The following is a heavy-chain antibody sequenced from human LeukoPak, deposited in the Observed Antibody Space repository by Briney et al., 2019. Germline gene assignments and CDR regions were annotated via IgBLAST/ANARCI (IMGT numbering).Heavy chain of an antibody. CDR2: IYYSGST. D-gene: IGHD3-10*01. Sequence: SETLSLTCAVYGGSFSGYYWSWIRQPPGKGLEWIGYIYYSGSTNYNPSLKSRVTISVDTSKNQFSLKLSSVTAADTAVYYCAREGTMVRDNWFDPWGQGTLVTVSS. CDR1: GGSFSGYY. CDR3: AREGTMVRDNWFDP. J-gene: IGHJ5*02. V-gene: IGHV4-59*01.